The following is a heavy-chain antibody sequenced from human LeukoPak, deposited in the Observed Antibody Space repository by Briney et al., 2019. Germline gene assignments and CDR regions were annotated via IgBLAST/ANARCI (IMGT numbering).Heavy chain of an antibody. CDR1: GFTVSTNY. Sequence: GGSLRLSCTASGFTVSTNYMGWVRQAPGKGLEWVSVIYSGGSTYYADSVKGRFTISRDNAKNSLYLQMNSLRAEDTAVYYCARGSGSGWFFWGQGTLVTVSS. CDR2: IYSGGST. V-gene: IGHV3-53*01. D-gene: IGHD6-19*01. J-gene: IGHJ4*02. CDR3: ARGSGSGWFF.